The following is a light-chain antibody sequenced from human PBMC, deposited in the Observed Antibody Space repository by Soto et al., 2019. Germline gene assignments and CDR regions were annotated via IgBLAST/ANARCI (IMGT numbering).Light chain of an antibody. Sequence: QSVLTQPPSVSGAPGQTVTISCTGSNSNIGAGYDVHWYQPLPGTAPKLLISGNINRPSGVPDRFSGSKSRTSASLAIAGLQAEDEADYYCQSYDSRLSGYVFGTGTKVTVL. V-gene: IGLV1-40*01. CDR1: NSNIGAGYD. CDR2: GNI. CDR3: QSYDSRLSGYV. J-gene: IGLJ1*01.